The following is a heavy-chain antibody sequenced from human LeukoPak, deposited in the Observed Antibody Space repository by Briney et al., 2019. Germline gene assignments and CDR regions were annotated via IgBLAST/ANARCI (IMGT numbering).Heavy chain of an antibody. J-gene: IGHJ5*02. D-gene: IGHD6-13*01. CDR2: IYTSGST. V-gene: IGHV4-61*02. CDR1: GGSISSGSYY. CDR3: ARDRVAAANNWFDP. Sequence: PSQTLSLTCTVSGGSISSGSYYWSWIRQPAGKGLEWIGRIYTSGSTNYNPSLKSRVTISVDTSKNQFSLKLSSVTAADTAVYYCARDRVAAANNWFDPWGQGTLVTVSS.